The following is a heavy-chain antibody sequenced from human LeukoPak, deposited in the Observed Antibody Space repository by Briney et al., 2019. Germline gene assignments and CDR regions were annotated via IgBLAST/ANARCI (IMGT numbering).Heavy chain of an antibody. CDR2: IIPIFGTA. J-gene: IGHJ4*02. Sequence: GASVKVSCKASGGTFSSYAISWVRQAPGQGLEWMGGIIPIFGTANYAQKFQGRVTITTDESTSTAYMELSSLRSEDTAVYYCAREKVGATREGFDYGGKGPLVPVS. D-gene: IGHD1-26*01. V-gene: IGHV1-69*05. CDR3: AREKVGATREGFDY. CDR1: GGTFSSYA.